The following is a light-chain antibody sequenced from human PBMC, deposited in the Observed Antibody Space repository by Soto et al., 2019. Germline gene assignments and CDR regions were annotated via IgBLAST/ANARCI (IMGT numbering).Light chain of an antibody. CDR3: QQSYSTPRT. V-gene: IGKV3-15*01. J-gene: IGKJ1*01. Sequence: EIVMTQSPAILSVSPGERSTLSCSASQSVSTNLAWFQQKPGQTPRLLFNGASTRATGIPARFTGSGSGTDFTLAISSLQPEDFATYYCQQSYSTPRTFGQGTKVDIK. CDR2: GAS. CDR1: QSVSTN.